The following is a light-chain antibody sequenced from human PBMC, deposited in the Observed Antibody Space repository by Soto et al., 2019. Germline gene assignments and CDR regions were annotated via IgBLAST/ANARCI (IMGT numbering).Light chain of an antibody. V-gene: IGKV3-15*01. CDR3: QQYNNWPPLT. Sequence: EIVMTQSPATLSVSPGERATLSCSASQSVSSNLAWYQQKPGQAPRLLIYGASTRATGIPARFSGSGSGTEFTLTISNLQSEDFAVYYCQQYNNWPPLTFGGGTKVEIK. CDR2: GAS. J-gene: IGKJ4*01. CDR1: QSVSSN.